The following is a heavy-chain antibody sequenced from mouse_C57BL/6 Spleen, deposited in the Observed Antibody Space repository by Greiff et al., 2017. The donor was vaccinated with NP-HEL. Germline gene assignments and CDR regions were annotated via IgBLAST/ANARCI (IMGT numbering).Heavy chain of an antibody. CDR3: ARGEYYGSSFDY. J-gene: IGHJ2*01. V-gene: IGHV1-59*01. CDR1: GYTFTSYW. CDR2: IDPSDSYT. Sequence: QVQLQQPGAELVRPGTSVKLSCKASGYTFTSYWMHWVKQRPGQGLEWIGVIDPSDSYTNYNQKFKGKATLTVDTSSSTAYMQLSSLTSEDSAVYYCARGEYYGSSFDYWGQGTTLTVSS. D-gene: IGHD1-1*01.